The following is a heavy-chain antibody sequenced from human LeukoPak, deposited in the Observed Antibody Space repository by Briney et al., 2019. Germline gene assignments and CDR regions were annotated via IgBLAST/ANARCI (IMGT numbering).Heavy chain of an antibody. CDR1: GGSISSYY. V-gene: IGHV4-59*01. CDR2: IYYSGST. Sequence: SETLSLTCTVSGGSISSYYWSWIRQPPGKGLEWIGYIYYSGSTHYNPSLKSRAAISVDTSKNHFSLKLSTVTAADTAVYYCARVLAVAGTPFDYWGQGTLVTVSS. CDR3: ARVLAVAGTPFDY. D-gene: IGHD6-19*01. J-gene: IGHJ4*02.